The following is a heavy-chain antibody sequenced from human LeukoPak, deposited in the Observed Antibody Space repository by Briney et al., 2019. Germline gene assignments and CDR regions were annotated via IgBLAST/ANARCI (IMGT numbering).Heavy chain of an antibody. V-gene: IGHV3-23*01. Sequence: GGSLRLSCAASGFSFNNDSMNWVRQAPWKGLEWVSGISGSGGTTYYADSVTGRFTISRDTSENTLYLQMNSLRAEDTAVYYCAKGSSPFGYWGQGTLVTVSS. CDR2: ISGSGGTT. D-gene: IGHD1-26*01. CDR3: AKGSSPFGY. J-gene: IGHJ4*02. CDR1: GFSFNNDS.